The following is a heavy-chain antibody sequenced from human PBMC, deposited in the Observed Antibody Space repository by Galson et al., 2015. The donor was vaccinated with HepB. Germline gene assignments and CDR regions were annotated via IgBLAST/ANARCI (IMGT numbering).Heavy chain of an antibody. V-gene: IGHV4-34*01. CDR3: ARSGRTAMVRYYYYYMDV. J-gene: IGHJ6*03. CDR1: GGSFSGYY. CDR2: INHSGST. Sequence: ETLSLTCAVYGGSFSGYYWSWIRQPPGKGLEWIGEINHSGSTNYNPSLKSRVTISVDTSKNQFSLKLSSVTAADTAVYYCARSGRTAMVRYYYYYMDVWGKGTTVTVSS. D-gene: IGHD5-18*01.